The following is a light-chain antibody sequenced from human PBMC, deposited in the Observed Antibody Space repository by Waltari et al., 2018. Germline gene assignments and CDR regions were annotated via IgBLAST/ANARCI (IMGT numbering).Light chain of an antibody. CDR3: AAWDDSLNAWI. J-gene: IGLJ3*02. Sequence: QSLLTQPPSISGAPGQRVTISFSGGTSNIGRNSVNWYEPVPGTAPKLLIFRSDQRPSGVSDRFSGSKSGTSASLTITGLLSADETDYICAAWDDSLNAWIFGGGTRLTVL. CDR1: TSNIGRNS. CDR2: RSD. V-gene: IGLV1-44*01.